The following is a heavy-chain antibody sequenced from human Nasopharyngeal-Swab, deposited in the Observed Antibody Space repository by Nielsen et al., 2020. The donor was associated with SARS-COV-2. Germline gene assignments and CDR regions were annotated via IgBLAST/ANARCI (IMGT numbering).Heavy chain of an antibody. CDR1: GFTFGDYA. Sequence: GGSLRLSCTASGFTFGDYAMSWFRQAPGKGLEWVGFIRSKAYGGTTEYAASVKGRFTISRDDSKSIAYLQMNSLKTEDTAVYYCTRNDFWSGYYTDYWGQGTLVTVPS. J-gene: IGHJ4*02. CDR3: TRNDFWSGYYTDY. D-gene: IGHD3-3*01. V-gene: IGHV3-49*03. CDR2: IRSKAYGGTT.